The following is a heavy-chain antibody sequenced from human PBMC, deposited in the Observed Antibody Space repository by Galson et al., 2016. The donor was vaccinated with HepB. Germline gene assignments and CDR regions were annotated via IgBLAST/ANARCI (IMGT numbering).Heavy chain of an antibody. D-gene: IGHD5-24*01. CDR1: GFTFSGSA. J-gene: IGHJ4*02. CDR2: IRSKANNYAT. CDR3: ARDGGGGYNLDY. Sequence: SLRLSCAASGFTFSGSAMHWVRQASGKGLEWVGRIRSKANNYATAYAASVKGRFTISRDDSKNTAYLQMNSLKTEDTAVYYCARDGGGGYNLDYWGQGTLVTVSS. V-gene: IGHV3-73*01.